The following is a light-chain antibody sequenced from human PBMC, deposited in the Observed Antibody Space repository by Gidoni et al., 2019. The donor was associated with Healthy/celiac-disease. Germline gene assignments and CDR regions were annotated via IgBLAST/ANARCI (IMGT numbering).Light chain of an antibody. CDR3: QQSYSTLWT. V-gene: IGKV1-39*01. Sequence: DLQLTQSPSSLSASVGDRVTITCRASQSISSYLNWYQQKPGKAPKLLIYAASSLQSGVPSRFSGSGSGKDVTLTISSLQPEDFATYYCQQSYSTLWTFGQGTKVEI. CDR2: AAS. J-gene: IGKJ1*01. CDR1: QSISSY.